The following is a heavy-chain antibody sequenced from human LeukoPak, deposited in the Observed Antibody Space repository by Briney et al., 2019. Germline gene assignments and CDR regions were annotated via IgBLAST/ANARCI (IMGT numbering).Heavy chain of an antibody. Sequence: GSLRLSCAASGFTFSSYSMNWVRQAPGRGLEWVSSISASSDYIFYADSVKGRFSMSRDDAKNTLYLQMNSLRVEDTAVYYCARVKFGDYAVDYRGQGTLVTVSS. CDR3: ARVKFGDYAVDY. CDR1: GFTFSSYS. D-gene: IGHD4-17*01. J-gene: IGHJ4*02. V-gene: IGHV3-21*01. CDR2: ISASSDYI.